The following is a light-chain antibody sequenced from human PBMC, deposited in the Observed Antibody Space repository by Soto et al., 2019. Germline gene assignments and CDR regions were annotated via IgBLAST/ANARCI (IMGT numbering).Light chain of an antibody. J-gene: IGKJ4*01. V-gene: IGKV3-20*01. Sequence: EIVLTQSPGTLSLSPGERATLSCRASQSVSSSYLAWYQQKPGQAPRLLIYGASSMATGIPDGFSGSGSGTDFTLTIRRLEPEDFAVYYCQQYGSSSSFGGGNKVEIK. CDR3: QQYGSSSS. CDR1: QSVSSSY. CDR2: GAS.